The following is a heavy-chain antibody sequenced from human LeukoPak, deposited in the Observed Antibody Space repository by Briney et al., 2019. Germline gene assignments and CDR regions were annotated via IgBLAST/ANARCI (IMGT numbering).Heavy chain of an antibody. V-gene: IGHV3-30-3*01. CDR3: VREGGYSSGPDY. CDR1: GFTFSSYA. Sequence: GGSLRLSCAASGFTFSSYAMHWVRQAPGKGLEWVAVISYDGSNKYYADSVKGRFTISRDNSKNTLYLQMNSLRAEDTAVYYCVREGGYSSGPDYWGQGTLVTVSS. D-gene: IGHD6-19*01. CDR2: ISYDGSNK. J-gene: IGHJ4*02.